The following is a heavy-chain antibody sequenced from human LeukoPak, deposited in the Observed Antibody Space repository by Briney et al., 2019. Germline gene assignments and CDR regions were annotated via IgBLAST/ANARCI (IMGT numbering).Heavy chain of an antibody. CDR1: GFTFSSYS. Sequence: GGSLRLSCAASGFTFSSYSMNWVRQAPGKGLEWVSSISSSSSYIYYADSVKGRFTISRDNAKNSLYLQMNSLRAEDTAVYYCTKTAPAAIYWFDPWGQGTLVTVSS. D-gene: IGHD2-2*02. CDR3: TKTAPAAIYWFDP. CDR2: ISSSSSYI. J-gene: IGHJ5*02. V-gene: IGHV3-21*04.